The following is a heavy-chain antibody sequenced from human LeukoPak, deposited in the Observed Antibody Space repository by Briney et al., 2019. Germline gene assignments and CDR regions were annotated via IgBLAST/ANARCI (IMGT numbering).Heavy chain of an antibody. CDR1: GFTFSSYS. Sequence: GGSLRLSCAASGFTFSSYSMNWVRQAPGKGLEWVSSISSSSSYIYYADSVKGRFTISRDNAKSSLYLQMNSLRAEDTAVCYCARVVAVAGRAFDIWGQGTMVTVSS. CDR2: ISSSSSYI. J-gene: IGHJ3*02. D-gene: IGHD6-19*01. V-gene: IGHV3-21*01. CDR3: ARVVAVAGRAFDI.